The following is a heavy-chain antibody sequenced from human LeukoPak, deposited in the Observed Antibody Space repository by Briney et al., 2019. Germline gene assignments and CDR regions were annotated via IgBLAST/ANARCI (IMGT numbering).Heavy chain of an antibody. V-gene: IGHV3-23*01. Sequence: TGGSLRLSCAASGFTFSSYAMTWVRQAPGKGLEWVSTISGSGGRTYYADSVKGRFTISRDNSKNTLYLQMNSLRAEDTAVYYCAKSDWFDPWGQGTLVIVSS. CDR2: ISGSGGRT. CDR3: AKSDWFDP. J-gene: IGHJ5*02. CDR1: GFTFSSYA.